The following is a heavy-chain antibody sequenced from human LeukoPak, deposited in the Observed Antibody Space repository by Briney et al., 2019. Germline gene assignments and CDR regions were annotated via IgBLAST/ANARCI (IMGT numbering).Heavy chain of an antibody. Sequence: GGSLRLSCAASGFTFSSYSMNWVRQAPGKGLEWVSSISSSSSYIYYADSVKGRFTISRDNARNSLFLQMNSLRAEDTAVYYCAMWECPCGGNCYSALDYWGQGALVTVSS. D-gene: IGHD2-21*02. CDR2: ISSSSSYI. CDR1: GFTFSSYS. J-gene: IGHJ4*02. V-gene: IGHV3-21*01. CDR3: AMWECPCGGNCYSALDY.